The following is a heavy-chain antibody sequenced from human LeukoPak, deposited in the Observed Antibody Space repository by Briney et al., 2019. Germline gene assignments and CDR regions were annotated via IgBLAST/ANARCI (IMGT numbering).Heavy chain of an antibody. J-gene: IGHJ4*02. CDR1: GFTFSNYA. Sequence: PGGSLRLSCAASGFTFSNYAMNWVRQAPGKGLEWVSLISDSTIATYYADSVKGRFTISRDNSKNTLSLQMNSLRAEDTAVYYCARAARGSGGTKGVFDYWGQGTLVTVSS. D-gene: IGHD2-15*01. CDR2: ISDSTIAT. CDR3: ARAARGSGGTKGVFDY. V-gene: IGHV3-23*01.